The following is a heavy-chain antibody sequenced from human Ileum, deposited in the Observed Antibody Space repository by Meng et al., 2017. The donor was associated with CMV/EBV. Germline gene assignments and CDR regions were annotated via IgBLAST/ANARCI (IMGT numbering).Heavy chain of an antibody. J-gene: IGHJ4*02. Sequence: ASGFTCSSYAMPWVRQAPGKGLEWVAVISYDGSNTFYADSVKGRFTISRDNSKNTLYLQMNSLRAEDTAVYYCAREGPVVPAVLDYWGQGTLVTVSS. D-gene: IGHD2-2*01. CDR1: GFTCSSYA. CDR3: AREGPVVPAVLDY. V-gene: IGHV3-30*04. CDR2: ISYDGSNT.